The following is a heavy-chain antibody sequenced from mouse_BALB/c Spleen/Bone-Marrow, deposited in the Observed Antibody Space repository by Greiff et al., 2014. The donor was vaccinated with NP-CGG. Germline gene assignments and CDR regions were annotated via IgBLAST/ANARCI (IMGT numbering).Heavy chain of an antibody. Sequence: EVKVVESGGDLVKPGGSLKLSCAASGFTFSSYGMSWVRQTPDKRLEWVATISSGGSYTYYPHSVKGRFTISRDNAKNTLYLQMRSLKSEDSAMYYCARRVYDDAPYARASWGQGTSVPVSS. D-gene: IGHD2-12*01. CDR2: ISSGGSYT. J-gene: IGHJ4*01. CDR3: ARRVYDDAPYARAS. V-gene: IGHV5-6*02. CDR1: GFTFSSYG.